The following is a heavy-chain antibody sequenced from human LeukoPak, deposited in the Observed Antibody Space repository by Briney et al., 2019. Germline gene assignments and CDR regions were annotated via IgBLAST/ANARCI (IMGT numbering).Heavy chain of an antibody. Sequence: SETLSLTCAVYGGSFSGYYWSWIRQPPGKGLEWIGEINHSGSTNYNPSLKSRVTISVDTSKNQFSLKLSSVTAADTAVYYCARGGIIAAAWFDYWGQGTLVTVSS. CDR2: INHSGST. D-gene: IGHD6-13*01. J-gene: IGHJ4*02. CDR3: ARGGIIAAAWFDY. CDR1: GGSFSGYY. V-gene: IGHV4-34*01.